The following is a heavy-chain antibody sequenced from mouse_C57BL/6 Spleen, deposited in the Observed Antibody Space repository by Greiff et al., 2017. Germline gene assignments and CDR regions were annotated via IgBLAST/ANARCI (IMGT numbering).Heavy chain of an antibody. V-gene: IGHV1-50*01. Sequence: QVQLQQPGAELVKPGASVKLSCTASGYTFTSYWMQWVKQRPGQGLEWIGEIDPADSYTNYTQKFKGKATLTVDTSSSTAYLQLSSLTSEDSAVFNSAKSDGYSLSAMDYWGQGTSVTVSS. CDR3: AKSDGYSLSAMDY. D-gene: IGHD2-3*01. CDR1: GYTFTSYW. J-gene: IGHJ4*01. CDR2: IDPADSYT.